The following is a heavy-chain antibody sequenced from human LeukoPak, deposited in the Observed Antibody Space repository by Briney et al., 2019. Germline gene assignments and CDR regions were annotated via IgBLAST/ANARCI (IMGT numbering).Heavy chain of an antibody. J-gene: IGHJ4*02. CDR2: IYSSGST. D-gene: IGHD6-6*01. Sequence: SETLSLTCTVSGVSISGYFWSWIRQPAGKGLEWIGRIYSSGSTSYNPSLKSRVTMSVDSSKNQFSLNLRSVTAADTAVYYCARDVSTSSPFDSWGQGTLVTVSS. CDR3: ARDVSTSSPFDS. V-gene: IGHV4-4*07. CDR1: GVSISGYF.